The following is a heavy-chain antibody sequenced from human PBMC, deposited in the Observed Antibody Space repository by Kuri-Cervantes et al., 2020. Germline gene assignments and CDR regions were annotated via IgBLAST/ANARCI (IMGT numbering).Heavy chain of an antibody. V-gene: IGHV3-23*01. Sequence: GESLKISCVASGFTFSSFAMNWVRRAPGKGLEWVSGITTRGGSTFYADSVKGRFTISRDNAKNSLYLQMNSLRAEDTAVYYCTLGCTHLCPIDYWGQGTLVTVSS. J-gene: IGHJ4*02. D-gene: IGHD2-8*01. CDR3: TLGCTHLCPIDY. CDR1: GFTFSSFA. CDR2: ITTRGGST.